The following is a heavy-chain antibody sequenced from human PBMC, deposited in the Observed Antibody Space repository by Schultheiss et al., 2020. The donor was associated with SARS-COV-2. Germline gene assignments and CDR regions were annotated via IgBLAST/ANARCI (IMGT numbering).Heavy chain of an antibody. CDR1: GYSISSGYY. J-gene: IGHJ4*02. CDR2: IYHSGST. Sequence: SETLSLTCAVSGYSISSGYYWGWIRQPPGKGLEWIGSIYHSGSTYYNPSLKSRVTISVDTSKNQFSLKLSSVTAADTAVYYCARDQRYCSGGSCQRGYWGQGTLVTVSS. D-gene: IGHD2-15*01. CDR3: ARDQRYCSGGSCQRGY. V-gene: IGHV4-38-2*02.